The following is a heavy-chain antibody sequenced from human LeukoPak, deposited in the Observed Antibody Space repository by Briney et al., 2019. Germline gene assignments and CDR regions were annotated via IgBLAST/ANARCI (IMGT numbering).Heavy chain of an antibody. Sequence: GGSLRLSCAASGFTFSTYSMNWVRQAPGKGLEWVSSISSSSYIYYADSVKGRFTISRDNAKKSVYLQMNSLRAEDTAVYYCARAYSERYGLGYYYMDVWGKGTTVTISS. V-gene: IGHV3-21*01. CDR3: ARAYSERYGLGYYYMDV. J-gene: IGHJ6*03. D-gene: IGHD1-26*01. CDR2: ISSSSYI. CDR1: GFTFSTYS.